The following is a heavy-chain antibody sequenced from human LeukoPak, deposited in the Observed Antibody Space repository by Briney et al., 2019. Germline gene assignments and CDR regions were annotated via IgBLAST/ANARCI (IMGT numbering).Heavy chain of an antibody. J-gene: IGHJ5*02. CDR1: GFTFSSYA. Sequence: GRSLRLSCAASGFTFSSYAMHWVRQAPGKGLEWVAVISYDGSNKYYADSVKGRFTISRDNSKNTLYLQMNSLRAEDTAVYYCARDPYVDTAMVPSWWFDPWGQGTLVTVSS. CDR2: ISYDGSNK. CDR3: ARDPYVDTAMVPSWWFDP. D-gene: IGHD5-18*01. V-gene: IGHV3-30-3*01.